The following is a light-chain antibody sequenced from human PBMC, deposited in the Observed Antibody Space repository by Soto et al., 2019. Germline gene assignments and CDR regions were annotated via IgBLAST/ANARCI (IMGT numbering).Light chain of an antibody. J-gene: IGKJ1*01. Sequence: DIQMTQSPSSLSASVGDRVTITCRASQSISSYLNWYQQKPGKAPKLLIYAASSLQSGVPSRFSGSGSGTDFTLTISSLQPEDFATYYCQQSYSTLFKWTFGQGTKVDIK. CDR2: AAS. CDR1: QSISSY. V-gene: IGKV1-39*01. CDR3: QQSYSTLFKWT.